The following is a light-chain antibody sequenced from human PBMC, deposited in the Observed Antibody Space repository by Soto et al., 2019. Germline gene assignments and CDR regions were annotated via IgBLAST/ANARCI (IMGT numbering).Light chain of an antibody. CDR2: AAS. Sequence: DIQMTQSPSSLSASVGDRVTITCRASQSISNYLNWYQQKPGKAPKLLMYAASRLQSGVPSRFSSSGSGTDFTLTISSLQPEDFATYYCQQSYSTPRTFGQGTKVEIK. J-gene: IGKJ1*01. CDR3: QQSYSTPRT. V-gene: IGKV1-39*01. CDR1: QSISNY.